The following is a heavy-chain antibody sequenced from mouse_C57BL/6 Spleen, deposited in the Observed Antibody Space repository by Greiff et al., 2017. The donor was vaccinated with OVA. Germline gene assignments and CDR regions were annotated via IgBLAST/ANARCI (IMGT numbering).Heavy chain of an antibody. J-gene: IGHJ4*01. CDR1: GYTFTSYW. V-gene: IGHV1-72*01. D-gene: IGHD2-5*01. Sequence: QVQLQQPGAELVKPGASVKLSCKASGYTFTSYWMHWVKQRPGRGLEWIGMIDPNSGGTKYNEKFKSKATLTVDKPSSTAYMQLSSLTSEDSAVYCCGRGYSNCHYAMDYWGQGTSVTVSS. CDR2: IDPNSGGT. CDR3: GRGYSNCHYAMDY.